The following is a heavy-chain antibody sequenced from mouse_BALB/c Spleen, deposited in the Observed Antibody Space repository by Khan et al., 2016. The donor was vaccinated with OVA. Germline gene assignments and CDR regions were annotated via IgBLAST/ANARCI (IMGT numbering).Heavy chain of an antibody. CDR3: ATHLTGSFAD. CDR2: ISSDGDYT. CDR1: GFTFSPYS. Sequence: EVELVESGGDLVKSGGSLKLSCAASGFTFSPYSMPWVRQTPDKRLEWVATISSDGDYTYYPDSVKGRFNISRDNAKNTLSLQMSSLKSEDTAIYYCATHLTGSFADWGQGTLVTVSA. V-gene: IGHV5-6*01. D-gene: IGHD4-1*01. J-gene: IGHJ3*01.